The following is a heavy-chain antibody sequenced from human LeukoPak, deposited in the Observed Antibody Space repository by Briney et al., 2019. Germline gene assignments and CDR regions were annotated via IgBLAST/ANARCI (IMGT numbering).Heavy chain of an antibody. J-gene: IGHJ4*02. Sequence: SETLSLTCTVSGGSISSFYWTWIRQPPGKGLEWIGYIYYSGSTNYNPSLKSRVTISVDTSKNQFSLKLSSVTAADAAVYYCARQYSYGPLVDYWGQGTLVTVPS. D-gene: IGHD5-18*01. CDR2: IYYSGST. V-gene: IGHV4-59*01. CDR1: GGSISSFY. CDR3: ARQYSYGPLVDY.